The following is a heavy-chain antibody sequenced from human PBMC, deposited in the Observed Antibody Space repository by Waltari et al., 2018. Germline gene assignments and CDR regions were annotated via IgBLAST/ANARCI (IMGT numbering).Heavy chain of an antibody. CDR2: ISNDGINK. CDR3: ARRGINSGSHEMPGVD. V-gene: IGHV3-30-3*01. J-gene: IGHJ4*02. CDR1: GFIFSGYG. D-gene: IGHD1-26*01. Sequence: QVQLVESGGGVVQTGMSLRLSCAASGFIFSGYGMPWVRQAPDKGLEWVASISNDGINKFYAEAVKGRFTISRDNSKNTVYMQMNSLRHEDTAVYYCARRGINSGSHEMPGVDWGQGTLVTVSS.